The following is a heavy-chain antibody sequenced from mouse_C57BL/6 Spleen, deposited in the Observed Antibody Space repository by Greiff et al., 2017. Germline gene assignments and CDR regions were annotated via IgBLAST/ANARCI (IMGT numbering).Heavy chain of an antibody. V-gene: IGHV1-4*01. CDR3: ARGGGGY. J-gene: IGHJ2*01. CDR2: INPSSGYT. CDR1: GYTFPSYT. Sequence: QVHVKQSGAELARPGASVKMSCKASGYTFPSYTMHWVKQRPGQGLEWIGYINPSSGYTKYNQKFKDQATLTADKSSSTAYMPLSSLTAEDSAVYYCARGGGGYWGQGTTLTVAS.